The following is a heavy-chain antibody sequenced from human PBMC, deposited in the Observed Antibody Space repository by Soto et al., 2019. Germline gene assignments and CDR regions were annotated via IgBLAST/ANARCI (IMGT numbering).Heavy chain of an antibody. CDR3: ERGPNIAQAGTGAFDI. V-gene: IGHV4-4*02. CDR2: IYHSWST. CDR1: SGSISSSNW. J-gene: IGHJ3*02. D-gene: IGHD6-13*01. Sequence: QVQLQESGPGLVKPSGTLSLTCAVSSGSISSSNWWSWVRQPPGKGLEWIGEIYHSWSTNYNPSLKSRVTISVDKSKNQFSLKLSAVTAADTAVYYCERGPNIAQAGTGAFDICGAGTMVTVSS.